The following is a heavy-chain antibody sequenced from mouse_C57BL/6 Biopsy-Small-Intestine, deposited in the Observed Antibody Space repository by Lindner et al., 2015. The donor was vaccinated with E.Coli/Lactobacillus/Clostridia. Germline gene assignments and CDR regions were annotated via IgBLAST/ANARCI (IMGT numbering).Heavy chain of an antibody. V-gene: IGHV1-39*01. CDR1: DYSFTGYN. D-gene: IGHD1-1*02. CDR2: INPFYSST. Sequence: VQLQESGAELVKPGASVKISCKASDYSFTGYNIDWVKQSHGKSLEWIGDINPFYSSTSYNQKFKGKATLTVDKSSSTAFMQLNSLTSEDSAVYYCGRSYGRDYAMDYWGQGTSVTVSS. CDR3: GRSYGRDYAMDY. J-gene: IGHJ4*01.